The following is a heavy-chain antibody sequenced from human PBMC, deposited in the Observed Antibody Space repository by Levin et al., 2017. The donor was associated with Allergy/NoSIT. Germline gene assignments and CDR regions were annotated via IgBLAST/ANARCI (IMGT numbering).Heavy chain of an antibody. CDR2: IYPEDSDI. CDR1: EYSFTSYW. Sequence: RGESLKISCKGSEYSFTSYWIGWVRQMPGKGLEWMGIIYPEDSDIRYSPSFQGQVTISADKSISTAYLQWSSLKASDTAMYYCARSEALYCGGDCYLPYGMDVWGQGTTVTVSS. D-gene: IGHD2-21*02. CDR3: ARSEALYCGGDCYLPYGMDV. J-gene: IGHJ6*02. V-gene: IGHV5-51*01.